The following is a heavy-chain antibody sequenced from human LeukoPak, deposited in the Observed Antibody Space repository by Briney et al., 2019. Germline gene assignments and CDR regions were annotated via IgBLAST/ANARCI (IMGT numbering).Heavy chain of an antibody. CDR1: GGSFSSYA. J-gene: IGHJ4*02. CDR2: IIPIFGTA. CDR3: ASPQGLVDYFDY. Sequence: SVKVSCKASGGSFSSYAISWVRPAPGQGLEWMGGIIPIFGTANYAQTFQGRVTITTAESTSTAYMELSSLRSEDTAVYYCASPQGLVDYFDYWGQGTMVTVSS. V-gene: IGHV1-69*05.